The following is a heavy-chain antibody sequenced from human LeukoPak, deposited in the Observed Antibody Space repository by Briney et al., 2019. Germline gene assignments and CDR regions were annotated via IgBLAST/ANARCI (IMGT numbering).Heavy chain of an antibody. J-gene: IGHJ4*02. CDR2: INPNSGGT. Sequence: ASVKVSCKASGYTFTGYYMHWVRQAPGQGLEWMGRINPNSGGTNYAQKFQGRVTMTSDTSISTAYMELSRLRSDDTAVYYCARTAGGNSHFDYWGQGTLVTVSS. D-gene: IGHD4-23*01. CDR1: GYTFTGYY. CDR3: ARTAGGNSHFDY. V-gene: IGHV1-2*06.